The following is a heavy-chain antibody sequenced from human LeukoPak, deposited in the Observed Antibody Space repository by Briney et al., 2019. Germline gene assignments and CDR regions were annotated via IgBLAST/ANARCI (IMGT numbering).Heavy chain of an antibody. Sequence: GGSLRLSCAASGFTFSSYWMHWVRQAPGKGLVWVSRINTDGSSTSYADSVKGRFTISRDNAKNTLYLQMNSLRAEDTAVYYCAREGGTFPSDYWGQGTLVTVSS. J-gene: IGHJ4*02. CDR1: GFTFSSYW. D-gene: IGHD3-16*01. V-gene: IGHV3-74*01. CDR2: INTDGSST. CDR3: AREGGTFPSDY.